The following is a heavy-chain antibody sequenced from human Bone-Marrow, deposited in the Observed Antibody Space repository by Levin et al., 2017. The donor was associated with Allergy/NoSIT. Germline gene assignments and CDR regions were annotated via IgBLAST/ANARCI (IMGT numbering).Heavy chain of an antibody. J-gene: IGHJ5*02. CDR2: IYTSGST. V-gene: IGHV4-4*07. Sequence: PSETLSLTCTVSGGSISSYYWSWIRQPAGKGLEWIGRIYTSGSTNYNPSLKSRVTMSVDTSKNQFSLKLSSVTAADTAVYYCARDARSNGYSYGDVIGDWFDPWGQGTLVTVSS. D-gene: IGHD5-18*01. CDR1: GGSISSYY. CDR3: ARDARSNGYSYGDVIGDWFDP.